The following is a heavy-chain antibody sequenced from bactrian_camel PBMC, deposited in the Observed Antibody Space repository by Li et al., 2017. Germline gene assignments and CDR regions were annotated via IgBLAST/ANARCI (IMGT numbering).Heavy chain of an antibody. J-gene: IGHJ6*01. CDR1: GLFAGRNDLG. D-gene: IGHD7*01. CDR2: IAPNDKT. CDR3: AADCPTVAGGSRAAVFGY. Sequence: HVQLVESGGGSVQAGGSLTLSCTYSGLFAGRNDLGMAWFRQTPGNEREGVAAIAPNDKTAYADSVKGRFTISQDNAKNTLILQMNSLKPEDTAMYYCAADCPTVAGGSRAAVFGYWGQGTQVT. V-gene: IGHV3S53*01.